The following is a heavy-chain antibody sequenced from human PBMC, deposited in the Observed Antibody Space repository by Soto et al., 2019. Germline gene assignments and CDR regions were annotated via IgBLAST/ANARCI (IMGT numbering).Heavy chain of an antibody. Sequence: QVQLVQSGAEVKKPGASVKVSCKASGYTFTSYYMHWVRQAPGQGLEWMGIINPSGGSTSYAQKFQGRGTMTRDTSTSTVYMELSSLRSKDTAVYYCAGDGDVGYCSGGSCCDKSCGMAVWGQGTTVTVSS. CDR1: GYTFTSYY. D-gene: IGHD2-15*01. J-gene: IGHJ6*02. V-gene: IGHV1-46*01. CDR2: INPSGGST. CDR3: AGDGDVGYCSGGSCCDKSCGMAV.